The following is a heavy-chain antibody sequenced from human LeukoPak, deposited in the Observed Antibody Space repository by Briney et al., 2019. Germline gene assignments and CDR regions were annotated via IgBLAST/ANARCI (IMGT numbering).Heavy chain of an antibody. Sequence: GESLKISCKGSGYSFTSYWIGWVRQVPGKGLEWMGIIYPGDSDTRYSPSFQGQVTISADKSISTAYLQWSSLKASDTAMYYCARSRVGGIAAAGTDYYYMDVWGKGTTVTVSS. CDR1: GYSFTSYW. CDR2: IYPGDSDT. CDR3: ARSRVGGIAAAGTDYYYMDV. D-gene: IGHD6-13*01. J-gene: IGHJ6*03. V-gene: IGHV5-51*01.